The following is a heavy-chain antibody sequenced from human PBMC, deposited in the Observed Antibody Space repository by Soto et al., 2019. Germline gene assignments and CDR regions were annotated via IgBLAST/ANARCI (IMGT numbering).Heavy chain of an antibody. Sequence: PSETLSLTCDVSGYAITSGHYWGWIRQAPGKGLEWIGNIFHDERTNYNPSLKSRVFILLDTSKNHFSLKLTSVTAADTAVYYCARFRGYCTAGNCAIDYWGQGPLVTVYS. D-gene: IGHD2-15*01. CDR2: IFHDERT. V-gene: IGHV4-38-2*01. J-gene: IGHJ4*02. CDR1: GYAITSGHY. CDR3: ARFRGYCTAGNCAIDY.